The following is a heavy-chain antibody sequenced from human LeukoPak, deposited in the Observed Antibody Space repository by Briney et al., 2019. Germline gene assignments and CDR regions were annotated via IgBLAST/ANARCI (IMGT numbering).Heavy chain of an antibody. Sequence: GESLKISCKGSGYTFTSYWISWVRQMPGKGLEWVGRIDPSDTYTNYSPSFQGHVTISSDKSISTAYLQWSSLKASDTAMYYCARHVDTTVVTSTFDYWGQGTLVTVSS. J-gene: IGHJ4*02. CDR3: ARHVDTTVVTSTFDY. CDR1: GYTFTSYW. D-gene: IGHD4-23*01. CDR2: IDPSDTYT. V-gene: IGHV5-10-1*01.